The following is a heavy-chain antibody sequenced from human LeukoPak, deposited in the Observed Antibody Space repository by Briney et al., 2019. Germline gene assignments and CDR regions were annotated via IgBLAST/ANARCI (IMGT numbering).Heavy chain of an antibody. Sequence: PGGSLRLSCVASGFTFSSYWMHWVRQAPGKGPVWVSRIKSDGSSTRFADSVQGRFTISRDNGKNTLYLQMNSLIAEDTAVHYCARGGDSSNWYPGYFDYWGQGALVTVSS. CDR2: IKSDGSST. D-gene: IGHD6-13*01. J-gene: IGHJ4*02. CDR3: ARGGDSSNWYPGYFDY. V-gene: IGHV3-74*01. CDR1: GFTFSSYW.